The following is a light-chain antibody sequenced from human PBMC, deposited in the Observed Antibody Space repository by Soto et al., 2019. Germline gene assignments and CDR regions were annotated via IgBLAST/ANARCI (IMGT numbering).Light chain of an antibody. Sequence: DIQMTQSPSTLSAFVGDRVTITCRASQSIGSWLAWYQQKPGKAPKLLIYKASSLDSGVPSRFSGSGSGTEFTLTIISLQPDDFATYHCQQYNNYWTFGQGTKVEIK. CDR3: QQYNNYWT. J-gene: IGKJ1*01. V-gene: IGKV1-5*03. CDR2: KAS. CDR1: QSIGSW.